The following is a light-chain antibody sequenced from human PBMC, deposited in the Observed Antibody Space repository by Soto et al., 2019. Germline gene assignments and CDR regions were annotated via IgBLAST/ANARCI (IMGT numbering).Light chain of an antibody. V-gene: IGLV2-14*01. CDR1: NGDIGRYNY. CDR3: SSYTIMDTVI. J-gene: IGLJ2*01. CDR2: EVI. Sequence: QSALTQPASVSGSPGQSITISCAGTNGDIGRYNYVSWHQQHPGKAPKLLIFEVIHRPSGVSNRFSGSKSGSKASLTISGLQAEDEADYYCSSYTIMDTVIFGGGTQLTVL.